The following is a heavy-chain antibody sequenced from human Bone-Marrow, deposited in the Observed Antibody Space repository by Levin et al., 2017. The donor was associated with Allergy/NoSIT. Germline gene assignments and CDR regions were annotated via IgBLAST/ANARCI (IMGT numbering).Heavy chain of an antibody. J-gene: IGHJ5*02. CDR2: IKQDGSEK. V-gene: IGHV3-7*01. D-gene: IGHD2-2*02. CDR1: GFTFSSYW. CDR3: AREPLVPAAIKYFDP. Sequence: GGSLRLSCAASGFTFSSYWMSWVRQAPGKGLEWVANIKQDGSEKYYVDSVKGRFTISRDNAKNSLYLQMNSLRAEDTAVYYCAREPLVPAAIKYFDPWGQGTLVTVSS.